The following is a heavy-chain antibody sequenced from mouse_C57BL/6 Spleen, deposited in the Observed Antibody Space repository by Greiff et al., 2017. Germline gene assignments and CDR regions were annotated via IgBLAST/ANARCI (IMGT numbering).Heavy chain of an antibody. CDR1: GYTFTSYW. CDR2: IHPNSGST. J-gene: IGHJ2*01. CDR3: ARLIITTDEDFDY. V-gene: IGHV1-64*01. Sequence: QVQLQQPGAELVKPGASVMLSCKASGYTFTSYWMHWVKQRPGQGLEWIGMIHPNSGSTNYNEKFKSKATLTVDKSSSTAYMQLSSLTSEDSAVYYCARLIITTDEDFDYWGQGTTLTVSS. D-gene: IGHD1-1*01.